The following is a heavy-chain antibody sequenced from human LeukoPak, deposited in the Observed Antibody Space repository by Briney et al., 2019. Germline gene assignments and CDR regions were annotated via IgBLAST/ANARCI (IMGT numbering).Heavy chain of an antibody. CDR2: ASYDGSNK. D-gene: IGHD2-15*01. V-gene: IGHV3-30*18. CDR1: EFTFSSYG. Sequence: TGGSLGLSCAASEFTFSSYGMHWVRQAPGKGLEWVAVASYDGSNKYYADSVKGRFTISRDNSKNTLYLQMDSLRAEDTAVYYCAKDLSGLRSCPIRRCYYAMDVWGQGTTVTVSS. J-gene: IGHJ6*02. CDR3: AKDLSGLRSCPIRRCYYAMDV.